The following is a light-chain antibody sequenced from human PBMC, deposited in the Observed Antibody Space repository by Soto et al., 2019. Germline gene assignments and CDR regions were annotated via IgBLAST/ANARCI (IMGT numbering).Light chain of an antibody. CDR3: QSYDISLHNYV. CDR1: SSNIGARYD. CDR2: GDN. V-gene: IGLV1-40*01. Sequence: QLVLTQPPSVSGAPGQRVTISCTGSSSNIGARYDVHWYQHLPGTAPKLLIFGDNNRPSGVPDRFSGSKSGTSASLAITRLQAEDEADYYCQSYDISLHNYVFGTGTKLTVL. J-gene: IGLJ1*01.